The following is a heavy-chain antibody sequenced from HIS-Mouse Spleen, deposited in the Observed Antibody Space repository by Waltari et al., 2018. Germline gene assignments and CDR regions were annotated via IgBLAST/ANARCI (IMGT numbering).Heavy chain of an antibody. Sequence: QVQLQQSGPGLVQPSQTLSLTCAISGDTVSSNSPAWNRIRQAPSRGLEWRRRTYYRSEWYNDCAVSVKSRITINPHTAKIPFALQLNSVTPSEAAVYYCARSSDKKRYGDAFDIWGQGTMVTASS. CDR3: ARSSDKKRYGDAFDI. V-gene: IGHV6-1*01. CDR2: TYYRSEWYN. D-gene: IGHD1-1*01. CDR1: GDTVSSNSPA. J-gene: IGHJ3*02.